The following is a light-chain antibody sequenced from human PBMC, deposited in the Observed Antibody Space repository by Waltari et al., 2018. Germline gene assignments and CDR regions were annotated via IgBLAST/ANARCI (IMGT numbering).Light chain of an antibody. Sequence: DIQLTQSPSTLSAAVGDRVTITCRASQSSSSWLARYQQKPGNVPKLLMYEESYLLSGDPSRFGGSGSETEFTLTISSLQPDDFATYVCQHNVNYPRTFGQGTKVEIK. CDR2: EES. CDR3: QHNVNYPRT. CDR1: QSSSSW. V-gene: IGKV1-5*03. J-gene: IGKJ1*01.